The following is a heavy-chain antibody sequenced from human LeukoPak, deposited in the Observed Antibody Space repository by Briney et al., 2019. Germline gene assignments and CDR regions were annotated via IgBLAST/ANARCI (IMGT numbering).Heavy chain of an antibody. CDR1: GGSISSSNW. CDR2: IYHSGST. CDR3: ARGGTVVTPGHNWFDP. V-gene: IGHV4-4*02. J-gene: IGHJ5*02. D-gene: IGHD4-23*01. Sequence: SGTLSLTCAVSGGSISSSNWWSWVRQPPGKGLEWIGEIYHSGSTNYNPSLKSRVTISVDRSKNQFSLKLSSVTAADTAVYYCARGGTVVTPGHNWFDPWGQGTLVTVSS.